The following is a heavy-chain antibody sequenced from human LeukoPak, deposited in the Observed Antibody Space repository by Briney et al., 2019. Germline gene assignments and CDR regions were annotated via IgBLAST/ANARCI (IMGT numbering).Heavy chain of an antibody. J-gene: IGHJ3*02. CDR2: ISWNSGSI. CDR1: GFTFDDYA. Sequence: GRSLRLSCAASGFTFDDYAMHWVRQAPGKGLEWVSGISWNSGSIGYADSVKGRFTISRDNAKNSLYLQMNSLRAEDMALYYCAKSVYGVVITGDAFDIWGQGTMVTVSS. D-gene: IGHD3-3*01. CDR3: AKSVYGVVITGDAFDI. V-gene: IGHV3-9*03.